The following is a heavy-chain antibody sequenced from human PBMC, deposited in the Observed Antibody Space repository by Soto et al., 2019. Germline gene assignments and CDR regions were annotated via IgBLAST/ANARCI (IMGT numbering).Heavy chain of an antibody. CDR2: IIPIFGTA. D-gene: IGHD1-26*01. Sequence: SVKVSCKASGGTFSSYAISWVRQAPGQGLEWMGGIIPIFGTANYAQKFQGRVTITADESTSTAYMELSSLRSEDTAVYYCASRSQAGIVGATIRDYWGQRTLVTVS. V-gene: IGHV1-69*13. CDR3: ASRSQAGIVGATIRDY. J-gene: IGHJ4*02. CDR1: GGTFSSYA.